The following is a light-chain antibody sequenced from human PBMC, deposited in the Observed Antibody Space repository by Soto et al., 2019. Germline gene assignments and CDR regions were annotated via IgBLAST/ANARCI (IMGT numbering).Light chain of an antibody. Sequence: QSALTQTPSASGSPGQSVTISCTGTSSDIGGYDHVSWYQQHPGKAPKVMIYEVTKRPSGVPDRFSGSKAGNTASLTVFGLQAEDEADYYCSSYTSSSNYVFGTGTKLTVL. V-gene: IGLV2-8*01. CDR3: SSYTSSSNYV. CDR2: EVT. J-gene: IGLJ1*01. CDR1: SSDIGGYDH.